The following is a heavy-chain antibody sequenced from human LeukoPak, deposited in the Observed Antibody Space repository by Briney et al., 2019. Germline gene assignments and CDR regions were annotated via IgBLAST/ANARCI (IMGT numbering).Heavy chain of an antibody. J-gene: IGHJ5*02. D-gene: IGHD3-10*01. CDR1: GGTFSSYA. Sequence: SVKVSCKASGGTFSSYAISWVRQAPGQGLEWMGGIIPIFGTANYAQKFQGRVTITADESTSTAYMELSSLRSEDTAVYYCATMEGSGTNWFDPWGQGTLVTVSS. CDR2: IIPIFGTA. V-gene: IGHV1-69*13. CDR3: ATMEGSGTNWFDP.